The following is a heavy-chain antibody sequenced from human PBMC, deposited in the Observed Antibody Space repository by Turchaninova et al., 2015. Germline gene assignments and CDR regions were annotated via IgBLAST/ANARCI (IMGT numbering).Heavy chain of an antibody. V-gene: IGHV1-69*06. J-gene: IGHJ6*02. CDR2: IIPSFGTA. CDR3: AREGGPLQLWSSYYYYGMDV. CDR1: GAPLSSYA. D-gene: IGHD5-18*01. Sequence: QAQLVQSGAAVETPGSSVKVSCKAAGAPLSSYAISWGRQAPGKGREWMGGIIPSFGTANYAQKVQGRVTITADKATSTAYMELSSLRSEDTAVYYCAREGGPLQLWSSYYYYGMDVWGQGTTVTVSS.